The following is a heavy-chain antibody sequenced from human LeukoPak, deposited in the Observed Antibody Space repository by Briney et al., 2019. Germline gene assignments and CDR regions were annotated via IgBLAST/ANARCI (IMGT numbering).Heavy chain of an antibody. CDR3: ARLMVRGVIIKYFDY. J-gene: IGHJ4*02. D-gene: IGHD3-10*01. CDR2: IYPGDSDT. Sequence: PGESLKISCKGSGYSFTSYWIGWVRQMPGKGLEWMGIIYPGDSDTRYSPSFQGQVTISADKSISTAYLQWSSLKASDTAMYYCARLMVRGVIIKYFDYWGQGTLVTVSS. CDR1: GYSFTSYW. V-gene: IGHV5-51*01.